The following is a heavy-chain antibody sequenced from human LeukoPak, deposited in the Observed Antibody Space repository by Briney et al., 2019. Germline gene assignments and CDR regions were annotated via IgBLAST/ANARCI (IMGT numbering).Heavy chain of an antibody. J-gene: IGHJ6*03. CDR1: GGSMSSRNHY. CDR3: VRHMVWITNFYYYMDV. V-gene: IGHV4-39*01. Sequence: SETLSLTCTVSGGSMSSRNHYWGWIRQPPGKVLEWIGGIDYSGSTYYNPALGSPVTRSVDTSKSQCSLKLTSVTDADTAVYYCVRHMVWITNFYYYMDVWGKGTTVTVSS. D-gene: IGHD3-10*01. CDR2: IDYSGST.